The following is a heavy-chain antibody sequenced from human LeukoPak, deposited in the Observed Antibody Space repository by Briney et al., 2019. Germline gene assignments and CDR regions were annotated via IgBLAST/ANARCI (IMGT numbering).Heavy chain of an antibody. D-gene: IGHD3-22*01. Sequence: PGGSLRLSCTVSGFTFGDYAMNWVRQAPGKGLEWVSSISSSSSYIYYADSVKGRFTISRDNAKNSLYLQMNSLRAEDTAVYYCARAYYDSSGYYGDYYFDYWGQGTLVTVSS. CDR2: ISSSSSYI. V-gene: IGHV3-21*01. CDR3: ARAYYDSSGYYGDYYFDY. J-gene: IGHJ4*02. CDR1: GFTFGDYA.